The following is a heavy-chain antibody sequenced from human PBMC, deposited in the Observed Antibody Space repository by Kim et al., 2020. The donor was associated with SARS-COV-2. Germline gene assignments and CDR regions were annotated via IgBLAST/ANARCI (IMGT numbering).Heavy chain of an antibody. CDR2: IGSSNIYK. D-gene: IGHD6-19*01. J-gene: IGHJ4*02. V-gene: IGHV3-21*01. CDR3: ARGRGTVVAGTSAAGDY. CDR1: GFTFSSYS. Sequence: GGSLRLSCVASGFTFSSYSMNWVRQAPGKGLEWVSSIGSSNIYKYYEGSVKGRFTISRDNAKNSLYLQLNGLRAEDTAVYYCARGRGTVVAGTSAAGDYWGQGTLVTVSS.